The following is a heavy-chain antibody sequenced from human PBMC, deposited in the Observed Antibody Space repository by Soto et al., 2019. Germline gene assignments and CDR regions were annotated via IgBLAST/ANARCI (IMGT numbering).Heavy chain of an antibody. CDR2: IYYSGST. Sequence: SETLSLTCTVSGGSISSYYWSWIRQPPGKGLEWIGYIYYSGSTNYNPSLKSRVTISVDTSKNQFSLKLSSVTTADTAVYYCARIIYPATFDYWGQGTLVTVSS. J-gene: IGHJ4*02. V-gene: IGHV4-59*01. D-gene: IGHD3-10*01. CDR3: ARIIYPATFDY. CDR1: GGSISSYY.